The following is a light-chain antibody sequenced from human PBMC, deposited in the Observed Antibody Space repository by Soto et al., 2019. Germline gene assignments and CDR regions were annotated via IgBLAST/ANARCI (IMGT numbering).Light chain of an antibody. CDR2: AAC. CDR3: QQYNSYSPWT. J-gene: IGKJ1*01. CDR1: QGIRNY. Sequence: IQLTQSPSSLSASVGDRVTITCRASQGIRNYLAWCQQKPGKAPKLLIYAACTLQSGVPSRFSGSGSGTDFTLTISSLQPEDFATYYCQQYNSYSPWTFGQGTKVEIK. V-gene: IGKV1-9*01.